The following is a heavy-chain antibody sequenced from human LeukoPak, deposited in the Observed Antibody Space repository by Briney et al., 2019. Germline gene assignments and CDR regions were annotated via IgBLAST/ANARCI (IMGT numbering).Heavy chain of an antibody. V-gene: IGHV3-64*01. D-gene: IGHD5-18*01. CDR1: GFTFSNYA. Sequence: GGSLRLSCTASGFTFSNYAIHWVRQAPGKGLEHLSAISPNGGTIFYATSVKGRFILSRDNSKNTLYLQMGSLRTEDMAVYYCARDVGYDYGQRYFDLWGRGTLVTVSS. J-gene: IGHJ2*01. CDR3: ARDVGYDYGQRYFDL. CDR2: ISPNGGTI.